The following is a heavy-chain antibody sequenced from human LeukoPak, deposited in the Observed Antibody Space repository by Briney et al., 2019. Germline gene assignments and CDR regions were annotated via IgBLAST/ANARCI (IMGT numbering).Heavy chain of an antibody. V-gene: IGHV3-23*01. J-gene: IGHJ4*02. CDR2: ISGSGGST. D-gene: IGHD6-19*01. CDR3: AKVLVAVAGDFDY. CDR1: GFTFSSCS. Sequence: PGGSLRLSCAASGFTFSSCSMNWVRQAPGKGLEWVSAISGSGGSTYYADSVKGRFTISRDNSKNTLYLQMNSLRAEDTAVYYCAKVLVAVAGDFDYWGQGTLVTVSS.